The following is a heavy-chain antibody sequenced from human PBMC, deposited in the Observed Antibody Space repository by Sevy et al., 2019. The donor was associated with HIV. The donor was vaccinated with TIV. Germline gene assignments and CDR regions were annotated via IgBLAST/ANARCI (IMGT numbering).Heavy chain of an antibody. J-gene: IGHJ4*02. V-gene: IGHV3-7*01. CDR2: MKEDGSDK. CDR1: GFTFSVYW. CDR3: VIEGVGGYSYSLDQ. Sequence: GGSLRLSCAASGFTFSVYWMTWVRQAPGKGLEWVATMKEDGSDKDYVDSVKGRFTISRDNAKNSLYLQMNSLRAEDTAVYYAVIEGVGGYSYSLDQWGLGTLVTVSS. D-gene: IGHD5-18*01.